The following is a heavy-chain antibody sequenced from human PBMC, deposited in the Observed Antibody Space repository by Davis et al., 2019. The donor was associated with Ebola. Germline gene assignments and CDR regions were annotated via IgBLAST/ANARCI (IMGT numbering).Heavy chain of an antibody. D-gene: IGHD6-6*01. CDR1: GGSFSGYY. CDR3: ARGRGTILYSSSSKNDY. CDR2: IYYSGST. J-gene: IGHJ4*02. Sequence: SQTLSLTCAVYGGSFSGYYWSWIRQPPGKGLEWIGYIYYSGSTNYNPSLKSRVTISVDTSKNQFSLKLSSVTAADTAVYYCARGRGTILYSSSSKNDYWGQGTLVTVSS. V-gene: IGHV4-34*01.